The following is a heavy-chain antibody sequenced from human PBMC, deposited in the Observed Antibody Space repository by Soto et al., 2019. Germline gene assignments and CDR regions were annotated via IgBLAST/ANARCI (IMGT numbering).Heavy chain of an antibody. CDR1: GYTFTSYA. CDR3: ARDPDSSSSAAYLDY. Sequence: ASVKVSCKASGYTFTSYAMNWVRQAPGQRLEWMGWINAGNGNTKYSQKFQGRVTITRDTSASTAYMELSSLRSEDTAVYYCARDPDSSSSAAYLDYWGQGTLVTVSS. CDR2: INAGNGNT. J-gene: IGHJ4*02. V-gene: IGHV1-3*01. D-gene: IGHD6-6*01.